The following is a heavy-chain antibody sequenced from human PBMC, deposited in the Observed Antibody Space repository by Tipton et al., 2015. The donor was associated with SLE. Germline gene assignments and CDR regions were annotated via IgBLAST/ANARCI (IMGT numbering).Heavy chain of an antibody. V-gene: IGHV4-34*01. CDR1: GGSFSGYY. CDR2: INHSGST. J-gene: IGHJ3*02. Sequence: TLSLTCAVYGGSFSGYYWSWIRQPPGKGLEWIGEINHSGSTNYNPSLKGRVTISVDTSKNQFSLKLSSVTAADTGVIYCARAPYRNAWYGAFDIWGQGTAVPVSS. D-gene: IGHD6-19*01. CDR3: ARAPYRNAWYGAFDI.